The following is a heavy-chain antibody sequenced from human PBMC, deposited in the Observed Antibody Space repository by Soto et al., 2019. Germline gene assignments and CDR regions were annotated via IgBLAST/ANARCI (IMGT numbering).Heavy chain of an antibody. D-gene: IGHD6-6*01. V-gene: IGHV1-46*01. CDR2: INPSGGST. Sequence: QVQLAQSGAEVKKPGASVKVSCKASGYTFTSYYMHWVRQAPGQGLEWMGIINPSGGSTSYAQKFQGRVTMTRDTSTSTVYMELSSLRSEDTAVYYCARDGFGDSSSSSNGYWGQGTLVTVSS. J-gene: IGHJ4*02. CDR1: GYTFTSYY. CDR3: ARDGFGDSSSSSNGY.